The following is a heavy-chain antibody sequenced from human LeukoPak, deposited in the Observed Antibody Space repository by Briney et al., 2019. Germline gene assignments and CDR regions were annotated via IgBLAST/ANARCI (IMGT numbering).Heavy chain of an antibody. Sequence: PGGSLRLSCAASGFTFSNAWMSWVRQAPGKGLEWVGRIKSKTDGGTTDYAAPVKGRFTISRDNSKNTLYLQMNSLRAEDTAVYYCARDLVVRGVIIIGWGQGTLVTVSS. V-gene: IGHV3-15*01. CDR1: GFTFSNAW. J-gene: IGHJ4*02. D-gene: IGHD3-10*01. CDR3: ARDLVVRGVIIIG. CDR2: IKSKTDGGTT.